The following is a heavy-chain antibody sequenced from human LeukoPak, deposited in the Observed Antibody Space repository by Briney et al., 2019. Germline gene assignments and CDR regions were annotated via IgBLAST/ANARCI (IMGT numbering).Heavy chain of an antibody. J-gene: IGHJ4*02. CDR1: GGSISSHY. Sequence: PSETLSLTCTVSGGSISSHYWSWIRQPPGKGLEWIGYIYYSESTNYNPSLKSRVTISVDTSKNQFSLKLSSVTAADTAVYYCARGYSSSWSDYWGQGTLVTVSS. CDR2: IYYSEST. V-gene: IGHV4-59*11. D-gene: IGHD6-13*01. CDR3: ARGYSSSWSDY.